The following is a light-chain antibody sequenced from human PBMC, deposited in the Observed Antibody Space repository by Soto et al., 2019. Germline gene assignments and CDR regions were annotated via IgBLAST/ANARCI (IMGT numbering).Light chain of an antibody. CDR3: QQYNNWPPPYT. CDR1: QSVSSN. J-gene: IGKJ2*01. CDR2: GAS. Sequence: EIVMTQSPAPPSVSPGGRATLSFRALQSVSSNLAWYQQKPGQAPRLLIYGASTRATGIPARFSGSGSGTEFTLTISSLQSEDFAVYYCQQYNNWPPPYTFGQGTKVDI. V-gene: IGKV3-15*01.